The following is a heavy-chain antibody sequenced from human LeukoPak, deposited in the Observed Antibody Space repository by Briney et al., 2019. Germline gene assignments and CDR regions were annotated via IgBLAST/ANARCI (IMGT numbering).Heavy chain of an antibody. V-gene: IGHV3-74*03. J-gene: IGHJ4*02. CDR1: GFTFSGYL. CDR3: ARETPRGGRYYFDY. Sequence: GGSLRLACAASGFTFSGYLMHWVRQAPGKGLVWVSRTNPDGSTTTYADSVKGRFTISRDNAKNTLYLQMNSLRAEDTALYYCARETPRGGRYYFDYWGQGALVTVSS. CDR2: TNPDGSTT. D-gene: IGHD3-10*01.